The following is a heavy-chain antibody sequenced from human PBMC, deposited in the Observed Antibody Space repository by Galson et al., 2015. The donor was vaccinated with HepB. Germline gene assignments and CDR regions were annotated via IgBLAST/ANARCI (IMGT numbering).Heavy chain of an antibody. CDR1: GGTFSSHA. J-gene: IGHJ5*02. V-gene: IGHV1-69*13. CDR3: AREEYYDFWSGYPNMNNWFDP. CDR2: IIPIFGTA. D-gene: IGHD3-3*01. Sequence: SVKVSCKASGGTFSSHAISWVRQAPGQGLEWMGGIIPIFGTANYAQKFQGRVTITADESTSTAYMELSSLRSEDTAVYYCAREEYYDFWSGYPNMNNWFDPWGQGTLVTVSS.